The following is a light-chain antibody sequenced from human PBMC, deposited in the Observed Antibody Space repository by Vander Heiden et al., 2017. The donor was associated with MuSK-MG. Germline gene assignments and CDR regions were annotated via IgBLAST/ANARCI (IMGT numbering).Light chain of an antibody. Sequence: DIVLTQPPATLSLSPGESATLSCRASQSVSSSLAWFQQKPGQAPRLLIYAASNRATGIPARFSGSGSGTDSTLTSSGLEPEDFAVYYWQQRSDSYTFGQGTKLEIK. CDR1: QSVSSS. J-gene: IGKJ2*01. CDR2: AAS. CDR3: QQRSDSYT. V-gene: IGKV3-11*01.